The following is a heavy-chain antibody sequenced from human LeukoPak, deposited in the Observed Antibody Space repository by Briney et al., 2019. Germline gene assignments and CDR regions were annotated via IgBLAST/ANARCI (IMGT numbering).Heavy chain of an antibody. Sequence: GGSLRLSCAVSGFTFSHYMMTWVRQAPGEGLEWVANMRTDGSVVQYADSVKGRFTISRDNAKSSLLLQMNNVRAEDTAVYYCARDKDFTIDYWGQGTLVTVSS. D-gene: IGHD3-10*01. CDR2: MRTDGSVV. CDR3: ARDKDFTIDY. CDR1: GFTFSHYM. J-gene: IGHJ4*02. V-gene: IGHV3-7*01.